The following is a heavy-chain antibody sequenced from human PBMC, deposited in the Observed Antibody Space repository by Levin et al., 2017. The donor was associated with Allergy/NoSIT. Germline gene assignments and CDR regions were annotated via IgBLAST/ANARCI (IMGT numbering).Heavy chain of an antibody. CDR1: GDSVSSNSAV. Sequence: SQTLSLTCAISGDSVSSNSAVWNWIRQSPSRGLEWLGRTYYKSKWYYNYAVSVKSRITINPDTSKNQFSLQLNSLTPEDTAVYYCARGDQSASIWGQGTLVTVSS. CDR2: TYYKSKWYY. CDR3: ARGDQSASI. J-gene: IGHJ4*02. V-gene: IGHV6-1*01.